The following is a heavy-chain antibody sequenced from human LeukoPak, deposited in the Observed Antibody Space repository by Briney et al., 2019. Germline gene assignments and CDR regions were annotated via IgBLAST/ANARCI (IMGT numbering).Heavy chain of an antibody. J-gene: IGHJ4*02. V-gene: IGHV3-23*01. CDR3: AQGYSSGWYPN. Sequence: GGSLRLSCAVSGFSVSTYGMSWVRLAPGKGLEWISAISVDGETTWYADSVKGRFFISGDNSRNTLYLQMNSLRAEDTAVYYCAQGYSSGWYPNWGQGSLVSVSS. D-gene: IGHD6-19*01. CDR2: ISVDGETT. CDR1: GFSVSTYG.